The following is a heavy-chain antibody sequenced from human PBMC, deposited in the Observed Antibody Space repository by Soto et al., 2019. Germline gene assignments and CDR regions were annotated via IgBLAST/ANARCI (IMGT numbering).Heavy chain of an antibody. D-gene: IGHD5-18*01. V-gene: IGHV4-39*01. CDR2: IYYSGST. CDR3: ARQGYGPWSYYYYGMDV. CDR1: GGSISSSSYY. J-gene: IGHJ6*02. Sequence: SETLSLTCTVSGGSISSSSYYWGWIRQPPGKGLEWIGSIYYSGSTYYNPSLKSRVTISVDTSKNQFSLKLSSVTAADTAVYYCARQGYGPWSYYYYGMDVWGQGTTVTVSS.